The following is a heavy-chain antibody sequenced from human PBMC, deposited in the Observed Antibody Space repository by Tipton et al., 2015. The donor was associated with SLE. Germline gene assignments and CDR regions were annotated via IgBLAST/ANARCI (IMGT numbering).Heavy chain of an antibody. Sequence: TLSLTCAVSGGSVSGYFWSWIRQSPGTGLEWLGEINHGGGTNYNPSLKSRAPILIDTSENKFSLNLSSGTAADTAVYFCARLDFIFAGMDVWGEGTTVTVSS. CDR3: ARLDFIFAGMDV. V-gene: IGHV4-34*01. D-gene: IGHD3-3*01. CDR2: INHGGGT. CDR1: GGSVSGYF. J-gene: IGHJ6*04.